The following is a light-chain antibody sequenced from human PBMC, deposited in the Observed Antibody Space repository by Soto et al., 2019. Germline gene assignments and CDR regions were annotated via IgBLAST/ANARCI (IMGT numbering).Light chain of an antibody. J-gene: IGKJ3*01. CDR2: DAS. CDR3: QPRSNWPPGVT. Sequence: EIVLTQSPATLSLSPGERATLSCRASQSVSSYLAWYQQKPGQAPRLLIYDASNRATGIPARFSGSGSGTDFTLPISSLEREDFAVYYCQPRSNWPPGVTFGPRTKVDIK. V-gene: IGKV3-11*01. CDR1: QSVSSY.